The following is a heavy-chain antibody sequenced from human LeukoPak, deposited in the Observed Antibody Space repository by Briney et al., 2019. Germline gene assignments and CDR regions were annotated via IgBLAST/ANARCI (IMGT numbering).Heavy chain of an antibody. V-gene: IGHV4-34*01. CDR2: INHSGST. D-gene: IGHD5-18*01. Sequence: SETLSLTRAVYGGSFSGYYWSWIRHPPGKGLDWIGEINHSGSTNYNPSLKSRVTISVDTSKNQFSLKLSSVTAADTAVYYCARGGRGIQLWLRHFDYWGQGTLVTVSS. J-gene: IGHJ4*02. CDR1: GGSFSGYY. CDR3: ARGGRGIQLWLRHFDY.